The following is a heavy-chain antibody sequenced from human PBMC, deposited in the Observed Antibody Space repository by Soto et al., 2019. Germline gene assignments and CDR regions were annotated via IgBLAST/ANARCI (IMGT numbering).Heavy chain of an antibody. CDR3: ARTYSSSWIWWFDP. Sequence: PSETLSLTCTVSGASISSYYWSWIRHPAGKGLEWIGRIYTSGSTNYNPSLKSRVTMSVDTSKNQFSLKLSSVTAADTAVYYCARTYSSSWIWWFDPWGQGTLVTVSS. J-gene: IGHJ5*02. CDR2: IYTSGST. D-gene: IGHD6-13*01. V-gene: IGHV4-4*07. CDR1: GASISSYY.